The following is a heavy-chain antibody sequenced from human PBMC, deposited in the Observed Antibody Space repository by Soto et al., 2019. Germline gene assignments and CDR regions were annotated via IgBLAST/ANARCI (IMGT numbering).Heavy chain of an antibody. CDR3: ARVLWGIAARNPGVYYYYYMDV. J-gene: IGHJ6*03. CDR2: IYYSGST. Sequence: PSETLSLTCTVSGGSISSSSYYWGWIRQPPGKGLEWIGSIYYSGSTYYNPSLKSRVTISVDTSKNQFSLKLSSVTAADTAVYYCARVLWGIAARNPGVYYYYYMDVWGKGTTVTVSS. V-gene: IGHV4-39*07. D-gene: IGHD6-6*01. CDR1: GGSISSSSYY.